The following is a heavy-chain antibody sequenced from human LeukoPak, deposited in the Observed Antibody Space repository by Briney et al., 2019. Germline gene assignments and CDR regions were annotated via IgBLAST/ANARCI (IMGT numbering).Heavy chain of an antibody. CDR3: ARRSGYSYGRNNYYFDY. CDR1: GFNFSNEG. D-gene: IGHD5-18*01. J-gene: IGHJ4*02. V-gene: IGHV3-7*03. Sequence: QSWGSLRLSCAGSGFNFSNEGRSCVRRTPGKGLEGVPNINREGSEKYYVDSVEGQFTISRDKAKNSLFLKMSSLRVEDTAVYYCARRSGYSYGRNNYYFDYWGQGTLVTVSS. CDR2: INREGSEK.